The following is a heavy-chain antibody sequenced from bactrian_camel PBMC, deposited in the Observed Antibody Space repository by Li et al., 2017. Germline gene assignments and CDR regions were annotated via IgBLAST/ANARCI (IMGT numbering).Heavy chain of an antibody. CDR3: AARSGWGVSWDVVTLLSSDYNY. V-gene: IGHV3S55*01. D-gene: IGHD3*01. Sequence: QLVESGGGSVQAGGSLRLSCAASGYTYYNVFMAWFRQPPGKEREGVAAIGGDGTTTYADSVKGRFGISKDKPKNTLYLQMNSLKPEDTAMYYCAARSGWGVSWDVVTLLSSDYNYWGQGTQVTVS. J-gene: IGHJ4*01. CDR1: GYTYYNVF. CDR2: IGGDGTT.